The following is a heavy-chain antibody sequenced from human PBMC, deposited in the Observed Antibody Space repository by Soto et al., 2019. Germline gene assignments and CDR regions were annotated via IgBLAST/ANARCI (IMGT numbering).Heavy chain of an antibody. CDR2: ISAYNGNT. CDR1: GYTFTSYG. D-gene: IGHD3-16*01. CDR3: AREAPIMITFGGVPPPNPPFDY. J-gene: IGHJ4*02. Sequence: ASVKVSCKASGYTFTSYGISWVRQAPGQGLEWMGWISAYNGNTNYAQKLQGRVTMTTDTSTSTAYMELRSLRSDDTAVYYCAREAPIMITFGGVPPPNPPFDYWGQGTLVTVSS. V-gene: IGHV1-18*01.